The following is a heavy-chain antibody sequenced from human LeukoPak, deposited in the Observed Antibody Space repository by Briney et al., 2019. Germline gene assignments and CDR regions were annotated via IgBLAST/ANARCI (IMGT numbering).Heavy chain of an antibody. CDR2: ISGSGGST. J-gene: IGHJ4*02. D-gene: IGHD6-13*01. CDR1: GFTFSSYA. Sequence: GGSLRLSCAASGFTFSSYAMSWVRQAPGKGLEWVSAISGSGGSTYYADSAKGRFTISRDNAKNSLYLQMNSLRAEDTAVYYCARGGIYSSSWYSDYWGQGTLVTVSS. V-gene: IGHV3-23*01. CDR3: ARGGIYSSSWYSDY.